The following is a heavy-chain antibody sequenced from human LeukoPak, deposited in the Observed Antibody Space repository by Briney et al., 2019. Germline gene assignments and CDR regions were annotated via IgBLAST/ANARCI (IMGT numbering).Heavy chain of an antibody. J-gene: IGHJ4*02. V-gene: IGHV3-7*04. CDR1: GFTFSTYW. CDR2: IKEDGSAT. D-gene: IGHD1-1*01. CDR3: ARDSPGYLAYDS. Sequence: GGSLRLSCAASGFTFSTYWMTWVRQAPGKGPEWVANIKEDGSATYYVDSVKGRFTISRDNAKKSLYLQMNSLRAEDTAVYYCARDSPGYLAYDSWGQGSLVTVSS.